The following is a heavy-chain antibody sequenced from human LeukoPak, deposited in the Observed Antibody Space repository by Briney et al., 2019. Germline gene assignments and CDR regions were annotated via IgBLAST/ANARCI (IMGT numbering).Heavy chain of an antibody. D-gene: IGHD4-17*01. V-gene: IGHV3-23*01. CDR2: ISGGDGTT. CDR1: GFSFSTYD. Sequence: GGSLRLSCAASGFSFSTYDMNWVRQAPGKGLEWVSTISGGDGTTHYADSVKGRFTISRDNSKNTLYLQMNSLRAEDTAVYYCAKDPMTSVTTTAYWGQGTLVTVSS. CDR3: AKDPMTSVTTTAY. J-gene: IGHJ4*02.